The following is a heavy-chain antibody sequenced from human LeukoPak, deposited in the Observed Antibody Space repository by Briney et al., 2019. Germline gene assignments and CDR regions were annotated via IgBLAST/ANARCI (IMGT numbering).Heavy chain of an antibody. V-gene: IGHV1-3*01. CDR2: INAGNGNT. D-gene: IGHD3-10*01. J-gene: IGHJ4*02. Sequence: ASVKVSCKASGYTLTSYAMHWVRQAPGQRLEWMGWINAGNGNTKYSQKFQGRVTIIRDTSASTAYMELSSLRSEDTAVYYCASGRSGSYYDPFDYWGQGTLVTVSS. CDR1: GYTLTSYA. CDR3: ASGRSGSYYDPFDY.